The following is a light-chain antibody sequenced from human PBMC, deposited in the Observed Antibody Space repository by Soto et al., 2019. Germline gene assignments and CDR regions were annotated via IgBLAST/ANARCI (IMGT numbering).Light chain of an antibody. J-gene: IGKJ1*01. CDR2: VAS. CDR3: QQYNSYSET. CDR1: QSISSW. V-gene: IGKV1-5*01. Sequence: DIQMTQSPSTLSASVGDRVTITCRASQSISSWLAWYQQKPGKAPKLLIYVASSLESGVPSRVSGSGSGTEFTLTISSLQPDDFATYYCQQYNSYSETFGQLTKVDI.